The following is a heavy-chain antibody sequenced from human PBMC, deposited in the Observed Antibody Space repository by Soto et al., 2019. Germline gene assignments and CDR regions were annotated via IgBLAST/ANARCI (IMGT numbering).Heavy chain of an antibody. CDR2: IGASGGTT. V-gene: IGHV3-23*01. J-gene: IGHJ3*02. Sequence: PWGSLRLSCAASGGIFRNCGRNWVRQAPGKGLEWVSGIGASGGTTHLADSVKGRFTISRDNSRNILFLQMNSLRVEDTAVYYCGKDPNGDYVAAFDIWGPGTVVTVSS. D-gene: IGHD4-17*01. CDR1: GGIFRNCG. CDR3: GKDPNGDYVAAFDI.